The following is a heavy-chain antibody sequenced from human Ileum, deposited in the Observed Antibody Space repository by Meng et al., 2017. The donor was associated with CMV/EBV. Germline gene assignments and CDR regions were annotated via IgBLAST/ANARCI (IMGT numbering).Heavy chain of an antibody. CDR2: ISGSGANT. J-gene: IGHJ3*02. CDR1: ELIFSTYD. Sequence: GESLKISCVASELIFSTYDMSWVRQAPGKGLEWVSTISGSGANTHYADSVEGRFTISRDNSKNTLYLQMNSLKAEDAAVYYCVPDFWQAFDIWGQGTMVTVSS. V-gene: IGHV3-23*01. CDR3: VPDFWQAFDI. D-gene: IGHD3/OR15-3a*01.